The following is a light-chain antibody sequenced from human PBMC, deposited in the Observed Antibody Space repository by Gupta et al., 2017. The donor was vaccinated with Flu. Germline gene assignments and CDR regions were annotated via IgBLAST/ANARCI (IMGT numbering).Light chain of an antibody. J-gene: IGLJ2*01. V-gene: IGLV2-11*03. CDR1: SSDVGNYDY. CDR3: CSYAGTFTFV. CDR2: GVT. Sequence: SVTIACTGNSSDVGNYDYVSWYQQHAGKAPKLMIYGVTKRPSGVPDRFSGSKSDNTASLAIAGLQAEDEANYYCCSYAGTFTFVFGGGTKLTVL.